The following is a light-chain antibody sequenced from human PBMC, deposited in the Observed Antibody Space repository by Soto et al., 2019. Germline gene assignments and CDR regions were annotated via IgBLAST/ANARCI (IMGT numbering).Light chain of an antibody. Sequence: QSVLTQPPSVSGAPGQRVTIFCTGGSSNIGAGYDVHWYLQLPGTAPKLLIYGNTNRPSGVPDRFSGSKSGSSASLAITGFQAEEEADYYCQTHDSSLHASVFGTGTKVTVL. V-gene: IGLV1-40*01. CDR3: QTHDSSLHASV. CDR1: SSNIGAGYD. J-gene: IGLJ1*01. CDR2: GNT.